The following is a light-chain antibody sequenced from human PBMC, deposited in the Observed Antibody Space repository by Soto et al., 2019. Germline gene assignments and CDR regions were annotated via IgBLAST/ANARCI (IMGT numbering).Light chain of an antibody. CDR1: QTVSSSN. CDR3: QQYGSLPRT. V-gene: IGKV3-20*01. CDR2: GAS. Sequence: EIVLTQSPGTLSLSPGERATLSCRASQTVSSSNLAWYQQKPGQAPKVLIYGASSRATGIPDRFSGSGSGTDFTLTISRLEPEDFAVYYCQQYGSLPRTFGQGTKVDIK. J-gene: IGKJ1*01.